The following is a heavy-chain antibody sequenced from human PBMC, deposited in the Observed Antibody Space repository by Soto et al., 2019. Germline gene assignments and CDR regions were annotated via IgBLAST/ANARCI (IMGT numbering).Heavy chain of an antibody. CDR1: GFTFSSYA. D-gene: IGHD1-1*01. V-gene: IGHV3-23*01. Sequence: GGSLRLSCAASGFTFSSYAMSWVRQTPGKGLEWVSAISGSGGSTYYADSVKGRFTISRDNSKNTLYLQMNSLRAEDTAVYYCAKQVDWNPPYYMDVWGKGTTVTVSS. CDR2: ISGSGGST. CDR3: AKQVDWNPPYYMDV. J-gene: IGHJ6*03.